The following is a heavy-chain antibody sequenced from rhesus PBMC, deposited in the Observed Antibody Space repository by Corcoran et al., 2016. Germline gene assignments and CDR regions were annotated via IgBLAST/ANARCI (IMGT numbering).Heavy chain of an antibody. CDR3: VKNTGHIWHAYDY. CDR1: GGSISTSNPW. CDR2: IRGNSDNS. J-gene: IGHJ4*01. V-gene: IGHV4-80*01. D-gene: IGHD2-21*01. Sequence: QVQLQESGPGLVKPSETLFLTSGVSGGSISTSNPWWRWILHPPGQGMEWIGEIRGNSDNSYYTSSLMSRVTISKDVSKNQFYLTMASVTAADTAVYYCVKNTGHIWHAYDYWGQGLLVTVTS.